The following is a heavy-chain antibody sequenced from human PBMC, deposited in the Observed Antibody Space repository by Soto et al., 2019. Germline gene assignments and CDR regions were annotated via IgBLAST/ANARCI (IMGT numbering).Heavy chain of an antibody. V-gene: IGHV4-59*01. CDR2: IYDNGNT. J-gene: IGHJ4*02. CDR1: GGSISSYY. CDR3: ARNTLNYDY. D-gene: IGHD2-2*02. Sequence: PSETLSLTCTVSGGSISSYYWTWIRQSPGKGLEWIGHIYDNGNTNYNPSLETRVTISVDTSENQLSLRLRSVTAADTAVYYCARNTLNYDYWGQGTLVTVSS.